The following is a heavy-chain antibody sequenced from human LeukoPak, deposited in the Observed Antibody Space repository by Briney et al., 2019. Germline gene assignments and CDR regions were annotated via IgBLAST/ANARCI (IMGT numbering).Heavy chain of an antibody. CDR3: ARGSSGYDIDY. V-gene: IGHV3-53*01. CDR1: GFTVSSNY. D-gene: IGHD3-22*01. J-gene: IGHJ4*02. Sequence: GGSLRLSCAASGFTVSSNYMSWVRQAPGKGLEWVSVIYSGGSTYYADSVKGRFTISRDNSKNTLYLQMNSLRAEDTAVYYCARGSSGYDIDYWGQGTLVTASS. CDR2: IYSGGST.